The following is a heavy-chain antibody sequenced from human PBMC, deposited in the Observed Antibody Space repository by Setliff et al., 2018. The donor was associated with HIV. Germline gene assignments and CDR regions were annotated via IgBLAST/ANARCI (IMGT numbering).Heavy chain of an antibody. D-gene: IGHD1-26*01. CDR3: ATVRIVGATEFDY. CDR1: GYTFTNYF. Sequence: GASVMVSCKASGYTFTNYFMHWVRQAPGEGLEWVGRVDPEDGETRYAMKFQGSVTISADTSTDTTYLSLTSLRSQDTAVYYCATVRIVGATEFDYWGQGTVVTVSS. J-gene: IGHJ4*02. V-gene: IGHV1-69-2*01. CDR2: VDPEDGET.